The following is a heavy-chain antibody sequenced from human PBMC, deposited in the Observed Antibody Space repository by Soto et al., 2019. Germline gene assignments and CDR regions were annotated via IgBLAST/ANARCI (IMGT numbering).Heavy chain of an antibody. V-gene: IGHV1-18*01. CDR1: GYTFTTYG. Sequence: QVQLVQSGGEVKKPGASVKVXCKTSGYTFTTYGISWVRQAPGQGLEWVGWISAYSGKTHYAQKFQGKVTMTTDTSTNTAYLELRSLRSDDTAVYYCATDPYLGDHQYWGQGTLVTVSS. D-gene: IGHD3-16*01. CDR2: ISAYSGKT. J-gene: IGHJ4*02. CDR3: ATDPYLGDHQY.